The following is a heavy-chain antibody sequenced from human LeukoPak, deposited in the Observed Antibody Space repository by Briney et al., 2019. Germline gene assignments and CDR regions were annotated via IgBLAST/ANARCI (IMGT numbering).Heavy chain of an antibody. V-gene: IGHV3-74*01. J-gene: IGHJ4*02. D-gene: IGHD5-12*01. CDR1: GFTFSSYW. CDR2: INSDGSST. CDR3: ARRTTRGYSGYAFDY. Sequence: GGSLRLSCAASGFTFSSYWMHSVRQAPGKGLVLVSRINSDGSSTSYADSVKGRFTISRDNAKNTLYLQMNSLRAEDTAVYYCARRTTRGYSGYAFDYWGQGTLVTVSS.